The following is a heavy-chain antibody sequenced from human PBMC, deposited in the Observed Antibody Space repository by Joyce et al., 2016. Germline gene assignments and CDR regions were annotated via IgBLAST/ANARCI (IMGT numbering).Heavy chain of an antibody. J-gene: IGHJ5*02. D-gene: IGHD6-13*01. Sequence: EVLLVESGGGLVQPGGSLRLSCVGSRITLSSYSMNWVRQAPGKGLDCVSYISSSGSTIYYADSVNGRFTISRDNAKSSLYLQMNSLRDEDTAVYYCARGGGRYSSSSIFGWFDPWGQGTLVTVSS. CDR3: ARGGGRYSSSSIFGWFDP. CDR2: ISSSGSTI. V-gene: IGHV3-48*02. CDR1: RITLSSYS.